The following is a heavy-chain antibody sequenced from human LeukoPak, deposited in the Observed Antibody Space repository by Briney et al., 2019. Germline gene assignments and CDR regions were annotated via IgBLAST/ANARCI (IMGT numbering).Heavy chain of an antibody. CDR3: AKDRLNDFWSVPDF. D-gene: IGHD3-3*01. CDR1: GFTFRNYA. CDR2: ISGSGGST. Sequence: PGGSLRLSCAASGFTFRNYAMSWVRQAPGKGLEWVSGISGSGGSTYHADSVKGRFTISRDNSKNTLYLQMNSLRAEDTAIYYCAKDRLNDFWSVPDFWGQGTLASASS. J-gene: IGHJ4*02. V-gene: IGHV3-23*01.